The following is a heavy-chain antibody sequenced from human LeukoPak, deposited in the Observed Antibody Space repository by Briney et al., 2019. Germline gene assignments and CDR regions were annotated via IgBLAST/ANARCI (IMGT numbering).Heavy chain of an antibody. J-gene: IGHJ4*02. CDR2: INTDGSST. D-gene: IGHD3-22*01. V-gene: IGHV3-74*01. CDR1: GLTFSSYW. Sequence: GGSLRFSGAASGLTFSSYWMPWVRQAPGKGLLWVSRINTDGSSTSYADSVKGRFTLSRDNSENTLYLQMDSLRAEDTAVYYCAKTPLYYYDSTGHLYYFDYWGQGTLVTVSS. CDR3: AKTPLYYYDSTGHLYYFDY.